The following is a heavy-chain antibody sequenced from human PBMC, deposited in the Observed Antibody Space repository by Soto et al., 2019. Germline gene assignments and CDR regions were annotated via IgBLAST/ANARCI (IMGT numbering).Heavy chain of an antibody. CDR1: GGSISSGGYY. CDR3: AREQWLAYYFDY. D-gene: IGHD6-19*01. Sequence: PSETLSLTCTVSGGSISSGGYYWSWIRQHPGKGLEWIGYTYYSGSTYYNPSLKSRVTISVDTSKNQFSMKLSSVTAADTAVYYCAREQWLAYYFDYCGQGTLVTVSS. V-gene: IGHV4-31*03. J-gene: IGHJ4*02. CDR2: TYYSGST.